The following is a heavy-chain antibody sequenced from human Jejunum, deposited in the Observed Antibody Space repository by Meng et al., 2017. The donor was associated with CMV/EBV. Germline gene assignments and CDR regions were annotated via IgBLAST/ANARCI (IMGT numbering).Heavy chain of an antibody. J-gene: IGHJ4*02. CDR3: GRDSMKGGGFDC. V-gene: IGHV3-72*01. CDR1: GFTFSDHH. D-gene: IGHD3-10*01. CDR2: IKNKADNYVT. Sequence: YGFTFSDHHMDWVRQAPGKGLEWVGRIKNKADNYVTEYAASVRGRFTISRDVPRNSLYLRMNSLKSEDTALYYCGRDSMKGGGFDCWGQGILVTVSS.